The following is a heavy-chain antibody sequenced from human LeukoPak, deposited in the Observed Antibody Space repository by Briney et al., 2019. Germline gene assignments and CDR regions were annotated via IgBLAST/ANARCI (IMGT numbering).Heavy chain of an antibody. CDR3: TRRGVYSYEHYYYYMDV. D-gene: IGHD5-18*01. CDR1: GFTFSGSA. J-gene: IGHJ6*03. Sequence: GGSLRLSCAASGFTFSGSAMHWVRQASGKGLEWVGRIRSKANSYATAYAASVKGRFTISRDDSKNTAYLQMNSLKTEDTAVYYCTRRGVYSYEHYYYYMDVWGKGTTVTISS. V-gene: IGHV3-73*01. CDR2: IRSKANSYAT.